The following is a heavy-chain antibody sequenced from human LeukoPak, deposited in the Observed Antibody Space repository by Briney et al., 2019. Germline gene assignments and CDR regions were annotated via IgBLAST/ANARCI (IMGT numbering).Heavy chain of an antibody. J-gene: IGHJ4*02. Sequence: GESLKISCKGSGYSFTSYWIGWVRQMPGKGLEWMGIIYPGDSDTRYSPSFQSQVAISADKSISTAYLQWSSLKASDTAMYYCARSSDCSSTSCYFDYWGQGTLVTVSS. CDR3: ARSSDCSSTSCYFDY. CDR2: IYPGDSDT. CDR1: GYSFTSYW. V-gene: IGHV5-51*01. D-gene: IGHD2-2*01.